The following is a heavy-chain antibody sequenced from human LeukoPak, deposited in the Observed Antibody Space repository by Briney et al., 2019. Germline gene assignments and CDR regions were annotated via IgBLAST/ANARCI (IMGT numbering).Heavy chain of an antibody. CDR1: GYTFSRYA. Sequence: PGGSLKLSCAASGYTFSRYAMTWVRQAPGQGLDWVSSISGSGGSTYYADSVKGRFTISRDNSINTLYLQMNSLRSDDTAVYYCAFYPVWCGDLFLDYWGQGPLVIVSS. CDR3: AFYPVWCGDLFLDY. CDR2: ISGSGGST. V-gene: IGHV3-23*01. J-gene: IGHJ4*02. D-gene: IGHD3-10*01.